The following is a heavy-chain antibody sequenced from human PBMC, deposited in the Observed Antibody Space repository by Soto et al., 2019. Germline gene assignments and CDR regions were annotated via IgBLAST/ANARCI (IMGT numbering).Heavy chain of an antibody. CDR3: ARAHYDFWSGYYRDGEDY. Sequence: EASVKVSCKASGGTFSIYAISWVRQATGQGLEWMGWMNPNSGNTGYAQKFKGRVTMTRNTSISTAYMELSSLRSEDTAVYYCARAHYDFWSGYYRDGEDYWGQGTRVTVSS. D-gene: IGHD3-3*01. J-gene: IGHJ4*02. CDR2: MNPNSGNT. V-gene: IGHV1-8*02. CDR1: GGTFSIYA.